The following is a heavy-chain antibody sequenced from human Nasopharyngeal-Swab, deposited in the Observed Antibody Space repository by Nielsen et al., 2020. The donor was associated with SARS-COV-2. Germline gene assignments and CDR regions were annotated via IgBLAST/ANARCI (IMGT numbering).Heavy chain of an antibody. V-gene: IGHV3-13*01. CDR3: ARDGAGLVVVPAADYYYGMDV. CDR2: IGTAGDT. CDR1: GFTFSSYD. D-gene: IGHD2-2*01. Sequence: GESLKISCAASGFTFSSYDMHWVRQATGKGLEWVSAIGTAGDTYYPGSVKGRFTISRENAKNSLYLQMGSLRAEDMAVYYCARDGAGLVVVPAADYYYGMDVWGQGTTVTVSS. J-gene: IGHJ6*02.